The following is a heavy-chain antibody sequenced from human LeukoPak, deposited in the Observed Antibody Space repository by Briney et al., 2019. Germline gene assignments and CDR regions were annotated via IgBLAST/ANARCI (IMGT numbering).Heavy chain of an antibody. CDR3: ARQPAGYYGKTGYYPYYFDY. J-gene: IGHJ4*02. Sequence: PSETLSLTCSVSGVSIISSYWSWVRQPPGKGLEWIGYIFYTGSTKYGPSLNSRVTISLDTSKNQFSLKLSSVTAADTAVYYCARQPAGYYGKTGYYPYYFDYWGQGTLVTVSS. CDR1: GVSIISSY. V-gene: IGHV4-59*08. D-gene: IGHD3-22*01. CDR2: IFYTGST.